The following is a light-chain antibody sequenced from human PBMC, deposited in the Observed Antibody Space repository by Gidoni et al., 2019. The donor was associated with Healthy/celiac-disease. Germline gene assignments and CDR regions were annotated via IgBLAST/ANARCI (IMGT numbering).Light chain of an antibody. Sequence: EIVLTQSPGTLSLSPGERATLSCRASQSVSSSYLAWYQQKPGQAPRLLSYGASSRATGIPDRFSGSGSGTDFTLTISRLEPEDFAVYYCQQYGSSPVTFGQGTKLEIK. V-gene: IGKV3-20*01. CDR3: QQYGSSPVT. J-gene: IGKJ2*01. CDR1: QSVSSSY. CDR2: GAS.